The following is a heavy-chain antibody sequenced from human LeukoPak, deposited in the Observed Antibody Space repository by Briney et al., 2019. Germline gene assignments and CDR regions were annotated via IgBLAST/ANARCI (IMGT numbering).Heavy chain of an antibody. D-gene: IGHD5-12*01. CDR2: IFRSGST. CDR3: ARIRGYTGCDY. J-gene: IGHJ4*02. V-gene: IGHV4-38-2*01. CDR1: GYSISSGYY. Sequence: SETLSLTCAVSGYSISSGYYWGWIRQPPGKGLEWIGSIFRSGSTHYNPSLKSRVTISVDTSKNQFSLKLSSVTAADTALYYCARIRGYTGCDYWGQGTLVTVSS.